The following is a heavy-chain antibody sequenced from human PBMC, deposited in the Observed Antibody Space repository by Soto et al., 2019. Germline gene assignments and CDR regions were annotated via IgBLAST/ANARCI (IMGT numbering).Heavy chain of an antibody. Sequence: QVQLVQSGAEVKKPGSSVKVSCKASGGTFSSYAISWVRQAPGQGLEWMGGNIPIFGTANYAQKFQGRVTITADESTSTAYMELSSLRSEDTAVYYCARGYYYDSSGYYSNAYYFDYWGQGTLVTVSS. CDR2: NIPIFGTA. CDR1: GGTFSSYA. J-gene: IGHJ4*02. D-gene: IGHD3-22*01. V-gene: IGHV1-69*01. CDR3: ARGYYYDSSGYYSNAYYFDY.